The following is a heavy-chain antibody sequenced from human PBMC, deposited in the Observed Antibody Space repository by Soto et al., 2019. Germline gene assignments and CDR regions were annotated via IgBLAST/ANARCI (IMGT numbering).Heavy chain of an antibody. CDR2: VYYSGTT. D-gene: IGHD4-17*01. Sequence: SETLSLTCSGSGGAVSDKTYYWSWIRQPPGKRLEWIGYVYYSGTTNYNPSLKSRVTISVDLSKNRFSLRLSSVTTADTALYYCARTTAVPNTLRSRYFFDYWGQGTLVTVSS. CDR1: GGAVSDKTYY. V-gene: IGHV4-61*01. CDR3: ARTTAVPNTLRSRYFFDY. J-gene: IGHJ4*02.